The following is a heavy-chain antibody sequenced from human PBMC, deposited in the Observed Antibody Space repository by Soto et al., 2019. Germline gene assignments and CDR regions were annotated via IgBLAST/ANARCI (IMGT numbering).Heavy chain of an antibody. Sequence: QVQLQQWGAGLLKPSETLTLTCAVYGGSFSGYYWSWIRQPPGKGLEWIGEINHSGSTNYNPSLKRRVTISVDTSKNQFSLELSSVTAADTAVYYCARGQVDVLMVYASRYYYYMDVWGKGTTVTVSS. J-gene: IGHJ6*03. V-gene: IGHV4-34*01. CDR3: ARGQVDVLMVYASRYYYYMDV. CDR2: INHSGST. D-gene: IGHD2-8*01. CDR1: GGSFSGYY.